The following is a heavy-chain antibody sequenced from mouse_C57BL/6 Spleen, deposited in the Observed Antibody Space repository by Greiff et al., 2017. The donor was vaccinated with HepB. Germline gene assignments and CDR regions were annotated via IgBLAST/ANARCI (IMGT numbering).Heavy chain of an antibody. J-gene: IGHJ1*03. D-gene: IGHD1-1*01. CDR1: GFTFSDYY. Sequence: EVKLMESEGGLVQPGSSMKLSCTASGFTFSDYYMAWVRQVPEKGLEWVANINYDGSSTYYLDSLKSRFIISRDNAKNILYLQMSSLKSEDTATYYGARDLYGSSFWYFDVWGTGTTVTVSS. CDR2: INYDGSST. V-gene: IGHV5-16*01. CDR3: ARDLYGSSFWYFDV.